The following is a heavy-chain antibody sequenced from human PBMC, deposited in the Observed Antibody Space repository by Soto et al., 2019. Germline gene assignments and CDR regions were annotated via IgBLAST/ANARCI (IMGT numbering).Heavy chain of an antibody. CDR1: GYTCTSYG. V-gene: IGHV1-3*01. CDR2: INAGNGNT. CDR3: ARSLGAWGSEASWYFDL. J-gene: IGHJ2*01. Sequence: PSVKVSCNASGYTCTSYGMHWVRQAPGQRLEWMGWINAGNGNTKYSQKFQGRVTITRDTSASTAYMELSSLRSEDTAVYYCARSLGAWGSEASWYFDLWGRGTLVSVSS. D-gene: IGHD7-27*01.